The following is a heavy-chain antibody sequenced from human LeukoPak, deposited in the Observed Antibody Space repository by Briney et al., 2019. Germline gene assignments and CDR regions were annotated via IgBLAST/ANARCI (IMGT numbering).Heavy chain of an antibody. CDR2: ISDSGSIT. D-gene: IGHD6-19*01. CDR3: AKDARRTSGWYFFDY. CDR1: GFTFSSQA. Sequence: GGSLRLSCAASGFTFSSQAMGWVRQAPGKGLEWVSVISDSGSITYYADSVKGRFTISRDNSKNTLFLQMNSLRAEDTAVYYCAKDARRTSGWYFFDYWGQGTLVTVSS. J-gene: IGHJ4*02. V-gene: IGHV3-23*01.